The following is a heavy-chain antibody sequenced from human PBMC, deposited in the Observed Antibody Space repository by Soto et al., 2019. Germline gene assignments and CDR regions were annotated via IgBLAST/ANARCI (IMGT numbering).Heavy chain of an antibody. V-gene: IGHV4-59*01. D-gene: IGHD6-13*01. CDR2: IYYSGST. CDR1: GGSISSYY. J-gene: IGHJ6*02. CDR3: AGEAAAAGMDV. Sequence: SETLSLTCTFSGGSISSYYWSWIRQPPGKGLEWIGYIYYSGSTNYNPSLKSRVTISVDTSKNQFSLKLSSVTAADTAVYYCAGEAAAAGMDVWGQGTTVTVSS.